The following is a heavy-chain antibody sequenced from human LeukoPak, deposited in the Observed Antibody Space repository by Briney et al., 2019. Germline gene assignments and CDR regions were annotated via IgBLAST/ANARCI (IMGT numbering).Heavy chain of an antibody. CDR2: VNPNSGGT. CDR1: GYXFTAYY. J-gene: IGHJ4*02. D-gene: IGHD5-18*01. V-gene: IGHV1-2*02. CDR3: ARGSSAYRYGFDNY. Sequence: GASVKVSCKASGYXFTAYYMHWVRXAPGQGLEXMGWVNPNSGGTSYAQKFQGRVTMTKDTSISTAYMELSRLTSDDTAVYYCARGSSAYRYGFDNYWGQGTLVTVSS.